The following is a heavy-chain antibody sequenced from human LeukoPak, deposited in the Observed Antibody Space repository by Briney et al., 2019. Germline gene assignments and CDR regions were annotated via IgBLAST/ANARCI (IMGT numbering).Heavy chain of an antibody. D-gene: IGHD6-6*01. CDR1: GFTFSSYG. V-gene: IGHV3-30*18. CDR3: AKDGAYSSSHQPHY. J-gene: IGHJ4*02. Sequence: GGSLRLSCAASGFTFSSYGMHWVRQAPDTGLEWVAFISYDGSNKYYADSVKGRFTISIDNSKNTLYLQMNSLRAEDTAVYYCAKDGAYSSSHQPHYWGQGTLVTVSS. CDR2: ISYDGSNK.